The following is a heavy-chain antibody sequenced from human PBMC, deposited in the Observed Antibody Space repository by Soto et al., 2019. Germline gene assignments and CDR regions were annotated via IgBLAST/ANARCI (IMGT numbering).Heavy chain of an antibody. CDR1: GGSISSSNW. Sequence: SETLSLTCAVSGGSISSSNWWSWVRQPPGKGLEWIGEIYHSGSTNYNPSLKSRVTISVDKSKNQFSLKLSSVTAADTAVYYCARVKGSSSGWLDYWGQGTLVTVSS. V-gene: IGHV4-4*02. CDR3: ARVKGSSSGWLDY. CDR2: IYHSGST. J-gene: IGHJ4*02. D-gene: IGHD6-19*01.